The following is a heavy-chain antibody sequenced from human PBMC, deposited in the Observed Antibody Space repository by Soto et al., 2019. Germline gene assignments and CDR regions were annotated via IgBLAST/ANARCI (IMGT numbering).Heavy chain of an antibody. J-gene: IGHJ4*02. Sequence: GGSLRLSCAASGFTFSNSAMSWVRQAPGKGLEWVSSISGGGSSTYYTDSVKGRFTISRDNSKNTLYLQMNSLRAEDTAVYYCAKVPIYYYVWGTYYYFDYWGLGALVTVSS. CDR3: AKVPIYYYVWGTYYYFDY. V-gene: IGHV3-23*01. CDR1: GFTFSNSA. CDR2: ISGGGSST. D-gene: IGHD3-16*01.